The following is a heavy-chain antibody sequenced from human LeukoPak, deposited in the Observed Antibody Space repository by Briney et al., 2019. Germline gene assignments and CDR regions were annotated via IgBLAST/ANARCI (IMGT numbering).Heavy chain of an antibody. V-gene: IGHV5-51*01. CDR2: IYPGDSDT. J-gene: IGHJ4*02. CDR3: VLGYCSGGSCYQFAY. Sequence: GESLKISCKGSGYSFTSYWIGWVRQMPGKGLELMGIIYPGDSDTRYSPSFQGQVTISADKSISTAYLQWSRLRASDTAMYYCVLGYCSGGSCYQFAYWGQGTLVTVSS. CDR1: GYSFTSYW. D-gene: IGHD2-15*01.